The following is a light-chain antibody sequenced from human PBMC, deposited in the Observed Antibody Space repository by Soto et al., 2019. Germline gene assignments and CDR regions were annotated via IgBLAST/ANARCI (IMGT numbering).Light chain of an antibody. CDR1: SSDVGGHKF. V-gene: IGLV2-14*01. CDR2: EVS. CDR3: GSYTGSIYV. Sequence: QSALTQPASVSGSPGQSITISCTETSSDVGGHKFVSWYQQHPGKAPKLMIYEVSNRPSGVSSRFSGSKSGNTASLTISGLQAEDEADYYCGSYTGSIYVFGTGTKVTVL. J-gene: IGLJ1*01.